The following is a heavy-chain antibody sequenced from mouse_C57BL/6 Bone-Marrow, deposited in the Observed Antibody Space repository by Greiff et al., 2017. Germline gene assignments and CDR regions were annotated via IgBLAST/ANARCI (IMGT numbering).Heavy chain of an antibody. Sequence: QVTLKVSGPGILQPSPTLSLSCSSSGFSLSTFGMGVVWIRPRAGMGLAWLVHIWWDDDKYYNPALKSRLTISKDTSKNQVFLKIANVDTADTATYFCARIGDRGDFWGQGTTLTVSS. CDR3: ARIGDRGDF. D-gene: IGHD2-14*01. CDR2: IWWDDDK. J-gene: IGHJ2*01. V-gene: IGHV8-8*01. CDR1: GFSLSTFGMG.